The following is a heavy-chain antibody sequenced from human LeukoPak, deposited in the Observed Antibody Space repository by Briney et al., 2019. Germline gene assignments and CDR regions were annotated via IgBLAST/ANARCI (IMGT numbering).Heavy chain of an antibody. CDR3: GGEYSSSAGF. V-gene: IGHV4-39*07. Sequence: SETLSLTCSVSGVSISSYHWGWIRQPPGKGLEWIGSIHYAGKTYYKPSLKSRVNIYIDTAKSQFFLNLGSVTAADTAVYYCGGEYSSSAGFWGQGTLVTVSS. J-gene: IGHJ4*02. CDR1: GVSISSYH. D-gene: IGHD6-6*01. CDR2: IHYAGKT.